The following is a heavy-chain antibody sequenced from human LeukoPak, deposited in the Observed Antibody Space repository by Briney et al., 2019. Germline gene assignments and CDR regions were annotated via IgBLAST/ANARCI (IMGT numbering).Heavy chain of an antibody. Sequence: SETLSLTCAVYGGSFSGYYWSWIRQPPGKGLEWIGYIFYTGSTNYNPSLKSRVTISVDRSKNQFTLKLSSVTAADTAIYYCARAGAWQIDPWGQGTLVTVSS. CDR1: GGSFSGYY. V-gene: IGHV4-59*01. J-gene: IGHJ5*02. CDR3: ARAGAWQIDP. CDR2: IFYTGST. D-gene: IGHD3-10*01.